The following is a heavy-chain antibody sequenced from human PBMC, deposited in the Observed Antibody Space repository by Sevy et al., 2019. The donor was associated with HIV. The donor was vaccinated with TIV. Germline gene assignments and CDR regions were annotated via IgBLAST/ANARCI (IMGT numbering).Heavy chain of an antibody. CDR2: IVVGSGVS. D-gene: IGHD3-16*01. CDR3: AAEDMTTFGGPLRVFNM. CDR1: GIIFSNSA. V-gene: IGHV1-58*01. Sequence: ASVKVSCTASGIIFSNSAVQWVRQTRGPRLEWIGWIVVGSGVSNYAQKFEGRVTISRDMSTRTANMELSSLRSEDTAVYFCAAEDMTTFGGPLRVFNMWGQGTMVTVSS. J-gene: IGHJ3*02.